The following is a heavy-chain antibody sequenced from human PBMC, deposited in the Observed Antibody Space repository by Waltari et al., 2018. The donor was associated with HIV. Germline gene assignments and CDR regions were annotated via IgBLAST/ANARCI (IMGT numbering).Heavy chain of an antibody. J-gene: IGHJ6*02. V-gene: IGHV1-69*04. CDR1: GGTFSSYA. D-gene: IGHD6-13*01. Sequence: QVQLVQSGAEVKKPGSSVKVSCKASGGTFSSYAISWVRQAPGQGLEWMGRILPILGIANYAQRFQGRVTITADKSTNTAYMELSSLRSEDTAVYYCARGSVLAAAGTSYYGMDVWGQGTTVTVSS. CDR2: ILPILGIA. CDR3: ARGSVLAAAGTSYYGMDV.